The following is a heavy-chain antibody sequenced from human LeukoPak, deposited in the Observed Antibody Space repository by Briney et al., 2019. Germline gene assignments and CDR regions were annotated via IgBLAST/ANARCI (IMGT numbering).Heavy chain of an antibody. CDR2: IGSSGSAI. Sequence: GGSLRLSCAASGFTYSSYEMNWVRQAPGKGLEWVSYIGSSGSAIYYADSVKGRFTNSRDNAKNSLYLQINSLRAEDTAVYYCAIAGYSRTGTMYYYYGMDVWGQGTTVTVSS. CDR3: AIAGYSRTGTMYYYYGMDV. D-gene: IGHD1-1*01. J-gene: IGHJ6*02. CDR1: GFTYSSYE. V-gene: IGHV3-48*03.